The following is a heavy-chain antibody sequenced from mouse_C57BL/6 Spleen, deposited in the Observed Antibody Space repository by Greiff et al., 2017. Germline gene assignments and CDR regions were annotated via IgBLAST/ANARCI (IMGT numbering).Heavy chain of an antibody. CDR3: ARSWDVAMDY. CDR2: IYPGDGDT. CDR1: GYAFSSSW. V-gene: IGHV1-82*01. J-gene: IGHJ4*01. D-gene: IGHD4-1*01. Sequence: VQLQQSGPELVKPGASVKISCKASGYAFSSSWMNWVKQRPGKGLEWIGRIYPGDGDTNYNGKFKGKATLTADKSSSTAYMQLSSLTSEDSAVXFCARSWDVAMDYWGQGTSVTVSS.